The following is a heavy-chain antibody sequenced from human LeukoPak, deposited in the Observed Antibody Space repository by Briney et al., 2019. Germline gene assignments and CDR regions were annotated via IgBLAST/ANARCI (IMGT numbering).Heavy chain of an antibody. V-gene: IGHV3-21*01. CDR2: ISSSSSYI. J-gene: IGHJ4*02. Sequence: SGGSLRLSCAASGFTFSSYSMNWVRQAPGKGLEWVSSISSSSSYIYYADSVKGRFTISRGNAKNSLYLQMNSLRAEDTAVYYCARESGYGGNYTATPAYWGQGTLVTVSS. D-gene: IGHD4-23*01. CDR1: GFTFSSYS. CDR3: ARESGYGGNYTATPAY.